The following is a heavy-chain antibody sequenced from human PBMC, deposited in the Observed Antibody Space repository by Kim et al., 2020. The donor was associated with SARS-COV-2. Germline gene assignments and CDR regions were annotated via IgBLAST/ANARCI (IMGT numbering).Heavy chain of an antibody. V-gene: IGHV3-23*01. CDR1: GFTFSSYV. D-gene: IGHD1-26*01. J-gene: IGHJ4*02. CDR3: AKALRWEPVY. CDR2: IGGGGVIT. Sequence: GSLRLSCAASGFTFSSYVMSWVRQAPGKGLEWVSTIGGGGVITYYADSVKGRFTISRDNSKNTLYLQMNSLGAEDTAVFYCAKALRWEPVYWGQGTLVTVSS.